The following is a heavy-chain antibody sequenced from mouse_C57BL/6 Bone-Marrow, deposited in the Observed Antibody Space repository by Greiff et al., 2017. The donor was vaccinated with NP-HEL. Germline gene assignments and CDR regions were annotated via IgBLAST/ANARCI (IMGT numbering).Heavy chain of an antibody. V-gene: IGHV1-81*01. D-gene: IGHD1-1*01. CDR3: ARRGLLLRY. Sequence: VMLVESGAELARPGASVKLSCKASGYTFTSYGISWVKQRTGQGLEWIGEIYPRSGNTYYNEKFKGKATLTADKSSSTAYMELRSLTSEDSAVYFCARRGLLLRYWGQGTTLTVSS. CDR1: GYTFTSYG. J-gene: IGHJ2*01. CDR2: IYPRSGNT.